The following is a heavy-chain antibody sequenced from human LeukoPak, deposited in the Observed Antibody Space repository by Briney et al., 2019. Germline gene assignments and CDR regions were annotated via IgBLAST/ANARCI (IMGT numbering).Heavy chain of an antibody. CDR1: GFPFSNYW. Sequence: GGSLRLSCAASGFPFSNYWIHWVRQAPGKGLEWISAISGSDGNTYYADSVKGRFTISRDNSKNTLYLQMNSLRAEDTAVYYCAKDRGYCSGGSCFTFDSWGQGMLVTVSS. CDR3: AKDRGYCSGGSCFTFDS. V-gene: IGHV3-23*01. CDR2: ISGSDGNT. D-gene: IGHD2-15*01. J-gene: IGHJ4*02.